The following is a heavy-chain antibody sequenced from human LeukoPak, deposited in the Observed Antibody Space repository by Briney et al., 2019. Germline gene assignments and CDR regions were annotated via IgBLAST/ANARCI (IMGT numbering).Heavy chain of an antibody. Sequence: PGGSLRLSCAATGFTFSNYAIHWGRQAPGKGLEWVAFISDDGSRQHYADSVKGRFTISRDNSKNTLNLQTNSLRAEDTAVYYCARGGGVVALQRWGQGTLVTVSS. CDR2: ISDDGSRQ. V-gene: IGHV3-30-3*01. CDR1: GFTFSNYA. J-gene: IGHJ1*01. D-gene: IGHD3-22*01. CDR3: ARGGGVVALQR.